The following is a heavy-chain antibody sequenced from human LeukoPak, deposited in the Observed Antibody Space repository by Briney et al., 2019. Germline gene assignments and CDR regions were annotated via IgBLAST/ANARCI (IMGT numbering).Heavy chain of an antibody. Sequence: SETLSLTCIISGGSISSSDYYWGWVRQSPGKGLEWIGSIYYSGSTYYNPSLTGRVTISVDTSKTQFSLELSSVTAADTAVYYCASTSMRGDYYFDYWGQGTLVTVSS. D-gene: IGHD3-16*01. J-gene: IGHJ4*02. CDR1: GGSISSSDYY. V-gene: IGHV4-39*07. CDR3: ASTSMRGDYYFDY. CDR2: IYYSGST.